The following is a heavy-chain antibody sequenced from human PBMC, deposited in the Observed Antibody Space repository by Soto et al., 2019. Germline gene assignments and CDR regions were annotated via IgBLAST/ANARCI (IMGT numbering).Heavy chain of an antibody. D-gene: IGHD5-18*01. CDR3: AKGIYSYGYNSFDY. CDR1: GFTFSSYA. Sequence: PGGSLRLSCAASGFTFSSYAMSWVRQAPGKGLEWASAISGSGDSTYDADSVKGRFTISRDNSKNTLYLQMNSLRAEDTAVYYCAKGIYSYGYNSFDYWSQGTLVTVSS. J-gene: IGHJ4*02. V-gene: IGHV3-23*01. CDR2: ISGSGDST.